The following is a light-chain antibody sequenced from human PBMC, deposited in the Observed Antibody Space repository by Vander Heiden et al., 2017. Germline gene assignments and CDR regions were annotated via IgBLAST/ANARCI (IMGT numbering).Light chain of an antibody. CDR1: EHISRW. CDR3: QKYDRGRT. Sequence: DIQMTQSPSTLSASVGDRVTITSRANEHISRWLAWYQQKPGKAPKLLIYRASSLESGVPSRFSGSGSGTEFTLTISSLQPDDLATYYCQKYDRGRTFGQGTKVEVK. CDR2: RAS. V-gene: IGKV1-5*03. J-gene: IGKJ1*01.